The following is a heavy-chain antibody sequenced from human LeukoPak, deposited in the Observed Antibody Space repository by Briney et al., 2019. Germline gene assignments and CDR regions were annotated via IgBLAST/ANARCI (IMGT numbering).Heavy chain of an antibody. J-gene: IGHJ5*02. CDR3: ARDGDGSGNINWFDP. D-gene: IGHD3-10*01. V-gene: IGHV4-4*02. CDR1: GGSISSSNW. CDR2: IYHSGST. Sequence: PSETLSLTCAVSGGSISSSNWWSWVRQPPGKGLEWIGEIYHSGSTNYNPSLKSRVTISVDKSKNQFSLKLSSVTAAGTAVYYCARDGDGSGNINWFDPWGQGTLVTVSS.